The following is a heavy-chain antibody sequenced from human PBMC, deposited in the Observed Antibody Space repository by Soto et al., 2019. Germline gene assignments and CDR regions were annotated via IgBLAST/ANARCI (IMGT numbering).Heavy chain of an antibody. CDR2: ISYDGSNK. V-gene: IGHV3-30-3*01. CDR3: ARERLVGATYYFDY. Sequence: QVQLVESGGGVVQPGRSLRLSCAASGFTFSSYAMHWGRQAPGKGLEWVAVISYDGSNKYYADSVKGRFTISRDNSKNTLYLQMNSLRAEDTAVYYCARERLVGATYYFDYWGQGTLVTVSS. J-gene: IGHJ4*02. D-gene: IGHD1-26*01. CDR1: GFTFSSYA.